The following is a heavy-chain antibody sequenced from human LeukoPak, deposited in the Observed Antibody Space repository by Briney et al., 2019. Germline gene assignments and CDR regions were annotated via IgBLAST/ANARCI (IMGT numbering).Heavy chain of an antibody. CDR3: ARSGTHTYYFYYMDA. CDR1: AFSFSDYN. D-gene: IGHD1-26*01. J-gene: IGHJ6*03. V-gene: IGHV3-23*01. CDR2: ISPSGGIT. Sequence: GGSLRLSCAASAFSFSDYNMNWVRQAPGKGLEWVSGISPSGGITYYTDSVKGRFTISRDNSKNTQSLQMNSLRAEDSAMYYCARSGTHTYYFYYMDAWGNGTTVTVSS.